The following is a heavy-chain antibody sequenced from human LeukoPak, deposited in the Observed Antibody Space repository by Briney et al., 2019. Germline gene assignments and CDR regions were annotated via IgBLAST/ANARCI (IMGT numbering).Heavy chain of an antibody. J-gene: IGHJ4*02. CDR3: ARGRITILGVVIFDY. CDR2: IYTSGST. V-gene: IGHV4-4*07. CDR1: GGSISSYY. D-gene: IGHD3-3*01. Sequence: SETLSLTCTVSGGSISSYYWSWIRQPAGKGLEWIGRIYTSGSTNYNPSLKSRVTMSVDTSKNQFSLKLSSVTAADTAVYYCARGRITILGVVIFDYWGQGTLVTVSS.